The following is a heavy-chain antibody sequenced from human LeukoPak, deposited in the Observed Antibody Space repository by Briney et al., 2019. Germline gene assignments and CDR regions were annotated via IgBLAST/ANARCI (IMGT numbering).Heavy chain of an antibody. CDR3: ATDYYGSGSYYVYEGLVRDDAFDI. J-gene: IGHJ3*02. Sequence: ASVKVSCKVSGYTLTELSMHWVRQAPGKGLEWMGGFDPEDGETIYAQKFQGRVTMTEDTSTDTAYMELSSLRSEDTAVYYCATDYYGSGSYYVYEGLVRDDAFDIWGQGTMVTVSS. CDR1: GYTLTELS. D-gene: IGHD3-10*01. CDR2: FDPEDGET. V-gene: IGHV1-24*01.